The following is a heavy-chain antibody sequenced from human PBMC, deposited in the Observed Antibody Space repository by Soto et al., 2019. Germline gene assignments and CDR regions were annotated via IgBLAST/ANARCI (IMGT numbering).Heavy chain of an antibody. Sequence: ASVTVSCKASGYTFTRYAMHWVRQAPGQRLEWMGWINAGNGNTKYSQKFQGRVTITRDTSASTAYMELSSLRSEDTAVYYCARDPVGATDGWFDPWGQGTLVTVSS. D-gene: IGHD1-26*01. CDR2: INAGNGNT. CDR3: ARDPVGATDGWFDP. J-gene: IGHJ5*02. CDR1: GYTFTRYA. V-gene: IGHV1-3*01.